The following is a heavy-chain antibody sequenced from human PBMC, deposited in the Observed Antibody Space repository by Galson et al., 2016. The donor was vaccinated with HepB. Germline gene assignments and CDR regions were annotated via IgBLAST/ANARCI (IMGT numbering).Heavy chain of an antibody. Sequence: SLRLSCAASGFTFSSYSMNWVRQAPGKGLEWVSSISNSNGGTHYADSVKGRFTISRDTSKNTLFLQMNGLRAEETAIYYCAKEVARGMVRGVISGRLYYYGLDVWGQGTTVTVSS. CDR2: ISNSNGGT. D-gene: IGHD3-10*01. CDR1: GFTFSSYS. V-gene: IGHV3-23*01. CDR3: AKEVARGMVRGVISGRLYYYGLDV. J-gene: IGHJ6*02.